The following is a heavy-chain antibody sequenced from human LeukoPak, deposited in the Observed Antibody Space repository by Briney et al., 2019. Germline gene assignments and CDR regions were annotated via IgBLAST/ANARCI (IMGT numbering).Heavy chain of an antibody. D-gene: IGHD2-21*01. V-gene: IGHV3-15*01. CDR1: GFTFDDYA. Sequence: PGRSLRLSCAASGFTFDDYAMHWVRQAPGKGLEWVGRIKSKTDGGTTDYAAPVKGRFTISRDDSKNTLYLQMNSLKTEDTAVYYCTTDLAVVYFDYWGQGTLVTVSS. CDR2: IKSKTDGGTT. CDR3: TTDLAVVYFDY. J-gene: IGHJ4*02.